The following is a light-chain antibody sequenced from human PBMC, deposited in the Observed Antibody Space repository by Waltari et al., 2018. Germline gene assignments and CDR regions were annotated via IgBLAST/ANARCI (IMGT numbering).Light chain of an antibody. J-gene: IGLJ2*01. V-gene: IGLV1-40*01. CDR2: GNN. CDR3: QSYDSRLAVV. Sequence: QSVLTQPPSVSGAPGQRVIISCTGSSSNIGAGYDVHWYQQLPGTAPKLLVYGNNNRPSGCPDRFSGSKSGTSASLAITGLQAEDEADYYCQSYDSRLAVVFGGGTKVTVL. CDR1: SSNIGAGYD.